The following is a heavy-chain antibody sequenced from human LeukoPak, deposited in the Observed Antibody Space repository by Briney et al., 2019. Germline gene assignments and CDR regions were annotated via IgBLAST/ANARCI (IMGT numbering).Heavy chain of an antibody. CDR3: ARGGGLDV. CDR1: GFTFSSYW. J-gene: IGHJ6*02. Sequence: GGSLRLSCAASGFTFSSYWMNWARQAPGKGLEWVASINHNGNVNYYVDSVKGRFAISRDNAKNSLYLQMSNLRAEDTAVYFCARGGGLDVWGQGATVTVSS. D-gene: IGHD3-16*01. V-gene: IGHV3-7*03. CDR2: INHNGNVN.